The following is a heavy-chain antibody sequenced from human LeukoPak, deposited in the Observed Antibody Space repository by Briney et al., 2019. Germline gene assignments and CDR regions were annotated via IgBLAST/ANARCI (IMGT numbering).Heavy chain of an antibody. V-gene: IGHV1-69*04. J-gene: IGHJ4*02. CDR2: IIPILGIA. D-gene: IGHD4-23*01. Sequence: SVKVSCKASGGTFSSYAISWVRQAPGQGLEWMGRIIPILGIANYAQKFQGRVTITANKSTSTAYMELSSLRSEDTAVYYCARDPGGGNRRAGIYWGQGTLVTVSS. CDR1: GGTFSSYA. CDR3: ARDPGGGNRRAGIY.